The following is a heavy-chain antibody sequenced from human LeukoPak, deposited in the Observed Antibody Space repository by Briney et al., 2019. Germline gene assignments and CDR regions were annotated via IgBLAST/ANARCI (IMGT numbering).Heavy chain of an antibody. V-gene: IGHV1-69*13. CDR1: GGTFSSYA. CDR3: ARGVITEYSSSSFDY. CDR2: IIPIFGTA. Sequence: ASVKVPCKASGGTFSSYAISWVRQAPGQGLEWMGGIIPIFGTANYAQKFQGRVTITADESTSTAYMELSSLRSEDTAVYYCARGVITEYSSSSFDYWGQGTLVTVSS. D-gene: IGHD6-6*01. J-gene: IGHJ4*02.